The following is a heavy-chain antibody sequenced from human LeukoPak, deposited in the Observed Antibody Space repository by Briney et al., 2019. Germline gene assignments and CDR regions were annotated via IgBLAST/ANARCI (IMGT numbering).Heavy chain of an antibody. CDR1: GFTFSSYA. V-gene: IGHV3-23*01. CDR2: IGGSGANT. Sequence: GGSLRLSCAASGFTFSSYAMGWVRQAPGKGLEWVSAIGGSGANTYYADSVKGRFTISRDNSKNTLYLQMNSLRDDDTAVYNCAKGRALGVLAAFNYWGQGTVVTVSS. D-gene: IGHD2-15*01. CDR3: AKGRALGVLAAFNY. J-gene: IGHJ4*02.